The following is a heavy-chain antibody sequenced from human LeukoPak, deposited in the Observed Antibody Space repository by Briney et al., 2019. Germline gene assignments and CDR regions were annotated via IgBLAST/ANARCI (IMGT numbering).Heavy chain of an antibody. CDR2: ISYDGSNK. D-gene: IGHD2-2*01. CDR3: ARDEVRYCSSTSCPNFDY. CDR1: GFTFSSYA. J-gene: IGHJ4*02. V-gene: IGHV3-30-3*01. Sequence: GGSLRLSCAASGFTFSSYAMHGVRQAPGKGLEWVAVISYDGSNKYYADSVKGRFTISRDNSKNTLYLQMNTLRAEDTAVYYCARDEVRYCSSTSCPNFDYWGQGTLVTVSS.